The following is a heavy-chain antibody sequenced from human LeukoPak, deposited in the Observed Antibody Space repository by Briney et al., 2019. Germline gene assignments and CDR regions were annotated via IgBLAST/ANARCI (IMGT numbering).Heavy chain of an antibody. CDR2: IYSGGST. D-gene: IGHD6-13*01. J-gene: IGHJ6*03. CDR3: ARDRYSSSRYYYYYYVDV. Sequence: PGGSLRLSCAASGFTVSSNYMSWVRQAPGKGLEWVSVIYSGGSTYYADSVKGRFTISRDNSKNTLYLQMNSLRAEDTAVYYCARDRYSSSRYYYYYYVDVWGKGTTVTVSS. CDR1: GFTVSSNY. V-gene: IGHV3-66*02.